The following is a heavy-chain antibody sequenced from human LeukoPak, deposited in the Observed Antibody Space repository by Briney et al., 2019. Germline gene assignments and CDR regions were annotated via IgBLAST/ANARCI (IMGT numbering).Heavy chain of an antibody. CDR1: GVSFSGYY. Sequence: NTSETLSLTCAVYGVSFSGYYWSWIRQPPGKGLEWIGEINHSGSTNYNPSLKSRVTISVDTSKNQFSLKLSSVTAADTAVYYCARSLAAPPEFFDYWGQGTLVTVSS. D-gene: IGHD6-6*01. CDR3: ARSLAAPPEFFDY. V-gene: IGHV4-34*01. CDR2: INHSGST. J-gene: IGHJ4*02.